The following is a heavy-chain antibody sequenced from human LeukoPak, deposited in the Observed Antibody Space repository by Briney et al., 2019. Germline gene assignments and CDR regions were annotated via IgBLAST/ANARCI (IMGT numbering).Heavy chain of an antibody. CDR1: GYTFTGYY. V-gene: IGHV1-2*04. CDR2: INPNSGGT. D-gene: IGHD3-10*01. J-gene: IGHJ6*02. CDR3: ARADGSGSFYGMDV. Sequence: ASVKVSCKVSGYTFTGYYTHWVRQAPGQGLEWMGWINPNSGGTNYAQKFQGWVTMTRDTSISTAYMELSRLRSDDTAVYYCARADGSGSFYGMDVWGQGTTVTVSS.